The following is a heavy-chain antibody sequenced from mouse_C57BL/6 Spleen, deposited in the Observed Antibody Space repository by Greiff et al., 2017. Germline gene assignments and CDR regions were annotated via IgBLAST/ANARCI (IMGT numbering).Heavy chain of an antibody. Sequence: DVMLVESGGGLVKPGGSLKISCEASGFTFSASGMNWVRQAPEKGLEWVAYISSGSSTNYYAKTVKGRFTLSRDNAKNTLFQQMTSLRSEDTAMYYCARECYRPWFAYWGQGTLVTVSA. CDR2: ISSGSSTN. CDR1: GFTFSASG. D-gene: IGHD2-12*01. CDR3: ARECYRPWFAY. V-gene: IGHV5-17*01. J-gene: IGHJ3*01.